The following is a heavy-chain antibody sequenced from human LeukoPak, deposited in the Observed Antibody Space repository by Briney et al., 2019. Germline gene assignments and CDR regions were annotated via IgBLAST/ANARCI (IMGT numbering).Heavy chain of an antibody. V-gene: IGHV1-8*01. CDR1: GYTLTSYD. J-gene: IGHJ5*02. CDR3: ARGPTGFWSGYYKWVRSLWFGP. CDR2: MNPNSGNT. D-gene: IGHD3-3*01. Sequence: GASVKVSCKASGYTLTSYDINWVRQATGQGLEWMGWMNPNSGNTGYAQKFQGRVTMTRNTSISTAYMELSSLRSEDTAVYYCARGPTGFWSGYYKWVRSLWFGPWGQGTLVTVSS.